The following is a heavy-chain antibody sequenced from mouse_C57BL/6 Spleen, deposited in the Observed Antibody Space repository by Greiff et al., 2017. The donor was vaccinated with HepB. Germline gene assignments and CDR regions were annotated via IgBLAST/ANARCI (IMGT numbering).Heavy chain of an antibody. CDR2: IYPGSGST. D-gene: IGHD2-2*01. Sequence: VKLQQPGAELLKPGASVKMSFKASVYTFTSYWITWVKQRPGQGLEWIGDIYPGSGSTNYNEKFKSKATLTVDTSSSTAYMQLSSLTSEDSAVDYCARGSMVTEYVDVWGTGTTVTVSS. J-gene: IGHJ1*03. CDR1: VYTFTSYW. V-gene: IGHV1-55*01. CDR3: ARGSMVTEYVDV.